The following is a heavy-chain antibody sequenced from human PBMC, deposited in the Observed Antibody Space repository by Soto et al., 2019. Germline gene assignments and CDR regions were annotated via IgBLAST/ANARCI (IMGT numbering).Heavy chain of an antibody. D-gene: IGHD1-1*01. J-gene: IGHJ4*02. Sequence: ASVKVSCKASGYTFTGYYIHWVRQAPGQGLEWMGWINPNSGVTNYAQKFQGWVAMTRVTSISTAYMELSSLRSDDTAVYYCARASKSTTPDFDYWGQGTLVTVS. V-gene: IGHV1-2*04. CDR1: GYTFTGYY. CDR2: INPNSGVT. CDR3: ARASKSTTPDFDY.